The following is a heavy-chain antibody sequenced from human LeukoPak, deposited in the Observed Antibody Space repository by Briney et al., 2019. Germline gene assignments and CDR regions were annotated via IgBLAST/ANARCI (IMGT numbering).Heavy chain of an antibody. CDR3: ARVSPPNYDFWSGYYPYYFDY. D-gene: IGHD3-3*01. J-gene: IGHJ4*02. Sequence: GGSLRLSCAASGFTFSSYSMNWARQAPGKGLEWVSSISSSSSYIYYADSVKGRFTISRDNAKNSLYLQMNSLRAEDTAVYYCARVSPPNYDFWSGYYPYYFDYWGQGTLVTVSS. V-gene: IGHV3-21*01. CDR1: GFTFSSYS. CDR2: ISSSSSYI.